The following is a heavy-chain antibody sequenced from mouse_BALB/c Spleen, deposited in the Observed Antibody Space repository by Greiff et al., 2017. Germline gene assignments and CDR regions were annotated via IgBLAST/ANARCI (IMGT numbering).Heavy chain of an antibody. CDR1: GFNIKDYY. CDR3: NGLLGRAY. Sequence: VQLKESGAELVRSGASVKLSCTASGFNIKDYYMHWVKQRPEQGLEWIGWIDPENGDTEYAPKFQGKATMTADTSSNTAYLQLSSLTSEDTAVYYCNGLLGRAYWGQGTLVTVSA. V-gene: IGHV14-4*02. D-gene: IGHD4-1*01. J-gene: IGHJ3*01. CDR2: IDPENGDT.